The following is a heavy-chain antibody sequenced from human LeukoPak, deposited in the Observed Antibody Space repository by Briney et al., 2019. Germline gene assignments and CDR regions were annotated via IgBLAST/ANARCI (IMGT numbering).Heavy chain of an antibody. V-gene: IGHV4-39*01. CDR3: ARSTSNWFDP. CDR1: GGSVSSSSYY. D-gene: IGHD1-1*01. CDR2: IYYSGST. J-gene: IGHJ5*02. Sequence: SETLSLTCTVSGGSVSSSSYYWGWIRQPPGKGLEWIGSIYYSGSTYYNPSLKSRVTISVDTSKNQFSLRLNSVTATDTAVYYCARSTSNWFDPWGQGTLVTVSS.